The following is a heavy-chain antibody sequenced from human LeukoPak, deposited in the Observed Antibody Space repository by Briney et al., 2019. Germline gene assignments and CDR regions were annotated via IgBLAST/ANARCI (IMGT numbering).Heavy chain of an antibody. CDR1: GYRFTDYW. V-gene: IGHV5-51*01. CDR3: ARHAAGRAERPYYYYGMDG. D-gene: IGHD3-10*01. J-gene: IGHJ6*02. Sequence: GEPLNISCKGSGYRFTDYWIGWVRQLPGKGLEWRRINYPGNSNTTFSPPFHAQVIISVAMSLSTSYLQWTSLRASDSAMYFCARHAAGRAERPYYYYGMDGWGQGTTVTVSS. CDR2: NYPGNSNT.